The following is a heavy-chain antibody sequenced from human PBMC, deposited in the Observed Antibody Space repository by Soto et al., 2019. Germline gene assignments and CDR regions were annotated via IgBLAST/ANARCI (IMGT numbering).Heavy chain of an antibody. J-gene: IGHJ4*02. D-gene: IGHD6-13*01. CDR3: AGLRGAADDY. CDR2: ISSSGSTI. Sequence: GGSLRLSCAASGFTFSSYEMNWVRQAPGKGLEWVSYISSSGSTIYYADSVKGRFTISRDNAKNSLYLQMNSLRAEETAVYYCAGLRGAADDYWGQGTLVTVSS. CDR1: GFTFSSYE. V-gene: IGHV3-48*03.